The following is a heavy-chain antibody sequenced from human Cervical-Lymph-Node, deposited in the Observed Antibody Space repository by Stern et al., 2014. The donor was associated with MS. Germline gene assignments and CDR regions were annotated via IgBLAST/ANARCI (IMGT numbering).Heavy chain of an antibody. V-gene: IGHV3-23*04. CDR3: AKQYFDSSGYSYYYGMDV. Sequence: EVQLVESGGDLVQPGGSLRLSCAASGLTFNKYAMNWVRQAPGKGLEWVSTIRGSGGRRYYADSVKGRFTISRDNSENTLYLQMHSLRAEDTAIYYCAKQYFDSSGYSYYYGMDVWGQGTTVTVFS. CDR1: GLTFNKYA. J-gene: IGHJ6*02. D-gene: IGHD3-22*01. CDR2: IRGSGGRR.